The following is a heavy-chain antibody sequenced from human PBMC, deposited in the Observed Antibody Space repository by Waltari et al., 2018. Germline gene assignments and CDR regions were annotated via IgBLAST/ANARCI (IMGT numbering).Heavy chain of an antibody. CDR3: AHRGGGSGYYNYFDY. CDR1: GFPLSNRGVG. J-gene: IGHJ4*02. CDR2: IYWNDDK. Sequence: QITLKQSGPTLVKHTQTLTLTCTFSGFPLSNRGVGVGWIRQPPGKALEWLALIYWNDDKRYSPSLKSRLTITKDTSKNQVVLTMTNMDPVDTATYYCAHRGGGSGYYNYFDYWGQGTLVTVSS. V-gene: IGHV2-5*01. D-gene: IGHD3-22*01.